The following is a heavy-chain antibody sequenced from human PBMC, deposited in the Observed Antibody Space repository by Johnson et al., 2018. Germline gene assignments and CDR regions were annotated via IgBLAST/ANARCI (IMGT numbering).Heavy chain of an antibody. D-gene: IGHD6-19*01. V-gene: IGHV3-21*06. CDR1: GFSFNVYS. CDR3: ARGQWRVPGYQYYMDV. J-gene: IGHJ6*03. Sequence: EVQLVESGGGLVKPGGSLRLSCEASGFSFNVYSMTWVRQAPGKGLEWVSFIGAGSVHIHYADSVRGRCTISRDNAKNSLYLQMSALRVEDTAIYFRARGQWRVPGYQYYMDVWGKGTTVTVSS. CDR2: IGAGSVHI.